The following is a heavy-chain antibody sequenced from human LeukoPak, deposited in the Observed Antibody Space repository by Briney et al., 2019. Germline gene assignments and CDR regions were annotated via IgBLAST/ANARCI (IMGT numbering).Heavy chain of an antibody. Sequence: TGGSLRLSCAASGFTFSSYGMNWVRQAPGKGLEWVSHISSSGSTTYYADSVKGRFTISRDNAKSLLYLQVNSLRAEDTAVYYCARGTGCDYWGQGTLVTVSS. D-gene: IGHD2-8*02. CDR2: ISSSGSTT. CDR1: GFTFSSYG. J-gene: IGHJ4*02. V-gene: IGHV3-48*03. CDR3: ARGTGCDY.